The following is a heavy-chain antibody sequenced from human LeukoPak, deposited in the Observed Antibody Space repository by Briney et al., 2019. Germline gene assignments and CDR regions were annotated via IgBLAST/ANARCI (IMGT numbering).Heavy chain of an antibody. Sequence: ASVKVSCKASGYTFTSYGISWVRQAPGQGLEWMGWISAYNGNTNYVQKLQGRVTMTTDTSTSTAYMELRSLRSDDTAVYYCAREQLRYFDWSSDYWGQGTLVTVSS. CDR1: GYTFTSYG. CDR3: AREQLRYFDWSSDY. D-gene: IGHD3-9*01. J-gene: IGHJ4*02. V-gene: IGHV1-18*01. CDR2: ISAYNGNT.